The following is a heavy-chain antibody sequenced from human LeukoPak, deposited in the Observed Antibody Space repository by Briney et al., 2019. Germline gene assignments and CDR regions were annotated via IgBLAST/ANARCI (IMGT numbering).Heavy chain of an antibody. V-gene: IGHV3-7*03. Sequence: GGSLRLSCAASGFTFSSYWMSWVRQAPGNALEWVTNLKQDGSEKYYVDSGKGRFNISRDNAKNSLYLQMNSRRAEDTAVYYCAKLSAQWFPDRIGIAVAGTFDYWGQGTLVTVSS. CDR2: LKQDGSEK. CDR3: AKLSAQWFPDRIGIAVAGTFDY. CDR1: GFTFSSYW. J-gene: IGHJ4*02. D-gene: IGHD6-19*01.